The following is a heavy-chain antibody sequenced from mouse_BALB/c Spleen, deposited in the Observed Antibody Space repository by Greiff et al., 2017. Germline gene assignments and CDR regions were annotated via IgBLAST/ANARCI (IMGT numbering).Heavy chain of an antibody. D-gene: IGHD1-2*01. J-gene: IGHJ2*01. Sequence: EVQGVESGGGLVQPGGSLKLSCAASGFTFSSYGMSWVRQTPDKRLELVATINSNGGSTYYPDSVKGRFTISRDNAKNTLYLQMSSLKSEDTAMYYCAREVGTAPYYFDYWGQGTTLTVSS. CDR1: GFTFSSYG. CDR2: INSNGGST. CDR3: AREVGTAPYYFDY. V-gene: IGHV5-6-3*01.